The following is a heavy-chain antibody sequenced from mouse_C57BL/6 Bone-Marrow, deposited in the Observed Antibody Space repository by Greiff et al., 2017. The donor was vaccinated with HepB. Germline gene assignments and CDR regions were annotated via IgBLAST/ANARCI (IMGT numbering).Heavy chain of an antibody. CDR2: IYPGSGST. D-gene: IGHD2-5*01. J-gene: IGHJ2*01. V-gene: IGHV1-55*01. Sequence: QVQLQQSGAELVKPGASVKMSCKASGYTFTSYWITWVKQRPGQGLEWIGDIYPGSGSTNYNEKFKSKATLTVDTSSSTAYMQLSSLTSEDSAVYYCARGGAYYSNYDAMDYWGQGTTLTVSS. CDR3: ARGGAYYSNYDAMDY. CDR1: GYTFTSYW.